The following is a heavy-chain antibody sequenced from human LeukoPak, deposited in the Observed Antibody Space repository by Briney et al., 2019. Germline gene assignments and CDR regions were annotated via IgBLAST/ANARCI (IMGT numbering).Heavy chain of an antibody. J-gene: IGHJ4*02. CDR1: GFTFSSYA. Sequence: GGSLRLSCAASGFTFSSYAMSWVCQAPGKGLEWVSAISGSGGSTYYADSVKGRFTISRDNSKNTLYLQMNSLRAEDTAVYYCAKGLDVVVVVEDYWGQGTLVTVSS. V-gene: IGHV3-23*01. D-gene: IGHD2-15*01. CDR2: ISGSGGST. CDR3: AKGLDVVVVVEDY.